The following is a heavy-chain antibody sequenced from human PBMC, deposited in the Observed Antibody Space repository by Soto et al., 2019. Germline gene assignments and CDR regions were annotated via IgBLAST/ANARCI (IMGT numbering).Heavy chain of an antibody. CDR3: AKRTQVWSFDY. D-gene: IGHD5-18*01. V-gene: IGHV3-23*01. J-gene: IGHJ4*02. Sequence: GGSLRLSCAASGFTVSSYVMSWVRQAPGEGLEWVSGISGSGASLYYADSVKGRFTISRDNSKNTLYLQMNSLRADDTAVYYCAKRTQVWSFDYWGQGALVTVSS. CDR1: GFTVSSYV. CDR2: ISGSGASL.